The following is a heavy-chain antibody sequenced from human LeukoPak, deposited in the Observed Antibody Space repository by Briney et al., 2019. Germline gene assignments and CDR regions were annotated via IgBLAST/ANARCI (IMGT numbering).Heavy chain of an antibody. J-gene: IGHJ4*02. CDR1: GGSISSGSYY. CDR3: ARDSFNGWFDY. V-gene: IGHV4-61*02. D-gene: IGHD2-8*01. Sequence: SETLSLTCTVSGGSISSGSYYWSWIRQPAGKGLEWIGRIYTSGSTNYNPSLKSRVTISVDTSKHQFSLKLSSVTAADTAVYYCARDSFNGWFDYWGQGTLVTVSS. CDR2: IYTSGST.